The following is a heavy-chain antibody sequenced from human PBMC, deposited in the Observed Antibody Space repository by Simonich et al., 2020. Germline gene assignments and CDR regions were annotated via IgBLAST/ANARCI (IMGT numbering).Heavy chain of an antibody. CDR1: GFTFSSSW. CDR2: INSDGRST. J-gene: IGHJ4*02. CDR3: ARNRLDY. V-gene: IGHV3-74*01. Sequence: EVHLVESGGGFVQPGGSLRLSCAASGFTFSSSWMHCVRQAPGKGGGWVSRINSDGRSTSYADSVKGRCTIARDNAKNTLYLQMNSRRAEDTAVYYCARNRLDYWGQGTLVTVSS.